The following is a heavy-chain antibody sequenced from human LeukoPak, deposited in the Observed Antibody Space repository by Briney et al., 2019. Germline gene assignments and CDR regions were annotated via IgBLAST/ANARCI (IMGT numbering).Heavy chain of an antibody. CDR3: ARDRGSGWYTDF. CDR2: ISGYNGNT. Sequence: ASVKVSCKASGYSFTSYGISWVRQAPGQGLEWMGWISGYNGNTNYAQKLQGRVTMTTDTSTSTAYMELRSLRSDDTAVFYCARDRGSGWYTDFWGQGTLVTVSS. J-gene: IGHJ4*02. D-gene: IGHD6-19*01. CDR1: GYSFTSYG. V-gene: IGHV1-18*01.